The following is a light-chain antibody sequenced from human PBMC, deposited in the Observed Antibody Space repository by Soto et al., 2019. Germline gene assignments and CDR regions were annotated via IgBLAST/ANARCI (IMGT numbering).Light chain of an antibody. V-gene: IGKV3-15*01. CDR3: HQYDYWTLT. CDR1: QSVSSN. Sequence: EIVMPQSPATRSVSPGERATLSWRASQSVSSNLAWYQQKPGQAPRLLIYGASTRATGIPARFSGSGSGTEFTLTIRSLQSEDFAVYYCHQYDYWTLTFGGGQKVEI. J-gene: IGKJ4*01. CDR2: GAS.